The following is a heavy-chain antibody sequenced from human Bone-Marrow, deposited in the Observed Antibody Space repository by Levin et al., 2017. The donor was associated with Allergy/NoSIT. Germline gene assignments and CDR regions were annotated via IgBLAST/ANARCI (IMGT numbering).Heavy chain of an antibody. D-gene: IGHD3-22*01. J-gene: IGHJ4*02. CDR2: ISYGGTYK. Sequence: PGGSLRLSCAASGFAFGAYGMHWVRQAPGKGLEWVAVISYGGTYKYYADSVKGRFTISRDNSKNTLYLQMNSLRAEDTALYYCAKDFDSSGYWPDLWGQGTLVTVSS. CDR3: AKDFDSSGYWPDL. CDR1: GFAFGAYG. V-gene: IGHV3-30*18.